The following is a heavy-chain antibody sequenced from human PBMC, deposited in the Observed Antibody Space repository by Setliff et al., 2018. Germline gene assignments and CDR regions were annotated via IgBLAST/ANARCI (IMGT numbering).Heavy chain of an antibody. V-gene: IGHV1-24*01. D-gene: IGHD3-3*01. CDR1: GYTLTELS. CDR2: FDPEDGET. Sequence: VASVKVSCKVSGYTLTELSMHWVRQAPGKGLEWMGGFDPEDGETIYAQKFQGRVTMTEDTSTDTAYMELSSLRSEDTAVYYCATGHVLRFLEGTEDYNHWFDPWGQGTLVTVSS. J-gene: IGHJ5*02. CDR3: ATGHVLRFLEGTEDYNHWFDP.